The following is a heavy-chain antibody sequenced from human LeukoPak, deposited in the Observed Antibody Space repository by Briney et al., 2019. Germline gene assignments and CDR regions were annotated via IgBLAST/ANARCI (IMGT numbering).Heavy chain of an antibody. Sequence: GGSLRLSCAASGFTFSSYSMNWVRQAPGKGLEWVSSISSSSSHIYYADSVKGRFTISRDNAKNSLYLQMNSLRAEDTAVYYCARDRNYDFWSGYAPLSYMDVWGKGTTVTVSS. J-gene: IGHJ6*03. D-gene: IGHD3-3*01. CDR3: ARDRNYDFWSGYAPLSYMDV. CDR2: ISSSSSHI. V-gene: IGHV3-21*01. CDR1: GFTFSSYS.